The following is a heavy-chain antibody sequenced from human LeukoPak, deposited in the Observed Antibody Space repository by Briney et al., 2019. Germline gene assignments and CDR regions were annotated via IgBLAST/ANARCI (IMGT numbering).Heavy chain of an antibody. CDR3: ARGTLRQYQLLPPGFDY. Sequence: SETLSLTCTVSGGSISSYYWSWIRQPAGKGLEWIGRIYTSGSTNYNPSLKSRVTISVDTSKNQFSLKLSSVTAADTAVYYCARGTLRQYQLLPPGFDYWGQGTLVTVSS. V-gene: IGHV4-4*07. CDR1: GGSISSYY. CDR2: IYTSGST. D-gene: IGHD2-2*01. J-gene: IGHJ4*02.